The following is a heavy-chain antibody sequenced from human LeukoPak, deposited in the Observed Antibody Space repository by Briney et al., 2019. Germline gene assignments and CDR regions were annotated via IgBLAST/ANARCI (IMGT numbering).Heavy chain of an antibody. CDR3: TRYGDYPFDY. D-gene: IGHD2-21*01. J-gene: IGHJ4*02. Sequence: PGGSLRLSCAASGFTFSDSGMHWVRQASGKGLEWVGRIRSKANSYATAYAASVKGRFTISRDDSKNTAYLQMNSLETEDTAVYYCTRYGDYPFDYWGQGTLVTASS. CDR2: IRSKANSYAT. CDR1: GFTFSDSG. V-gene: IGHV3-73*01.